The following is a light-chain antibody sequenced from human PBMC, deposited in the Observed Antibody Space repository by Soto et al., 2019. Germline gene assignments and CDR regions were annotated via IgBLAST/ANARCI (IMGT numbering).Light chain of an antibody. Sequence: EIVLTQSPGTLSLSPGERATLSCRASQSISSSYLAWYQQKPGQAPMLLIYAASSTATGITDRFSGSGSGTDFTLTISRLEPEDFAVYYCQQYGSSPWTFGQGTKVEIK. V-gene: IGKV3-20*01. CDR3: QQYGSSPWT. J-gene: IGKJ1*01. CDR1: QSISSSY. CDR2: AAS.